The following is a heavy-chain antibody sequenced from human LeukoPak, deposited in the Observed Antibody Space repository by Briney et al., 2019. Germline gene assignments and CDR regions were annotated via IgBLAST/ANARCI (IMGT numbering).Heavy chain of an antibody. CDR1: GGSFGGYY. CDR3: ARDHYDILTGRRDIYYYYGMDV. D-gene: IGHD3-9*01. CDR2: INHSGST. Sequence: SETLSLTCAVYGGSFGGYYWSWIRQPPGKGLEWIGEINHSGSTNYNASLKSRVTISVDTSKNQFSLKLSSVTAADTAVYYCARDHYDILTGRRDIYYYYGMDVWGQGTTVTVSS. V-gene: IGHV4-34*01. J-gene: IGHJ6*02.